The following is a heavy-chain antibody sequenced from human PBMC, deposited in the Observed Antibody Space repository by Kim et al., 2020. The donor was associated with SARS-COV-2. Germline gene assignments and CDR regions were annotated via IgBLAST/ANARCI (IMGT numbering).Heavy chain of an antibody. CDR1: GFTFSSYA. D-gene: IGHD3-10*01. Sequence: GGSLRLSCAASGFTFSSYAMHWVRQAPGKGLEWVAVISYDGSNKYYADSVKGRFTISRDNSKNTLYLQMNSLRAEDTAVYYCARDLGRFGDGLDYWGQGTLVTVSS. CDR2: ISYDGSNK. V-gene: IGHV3-30-3*01. J-gene: IGHJ4*02. CDR3: ARDLGRFGDGLDY.